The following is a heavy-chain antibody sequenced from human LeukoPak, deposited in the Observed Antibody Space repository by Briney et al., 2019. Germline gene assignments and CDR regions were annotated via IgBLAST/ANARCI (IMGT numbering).Heavy chain of an antibody. CDR2: ISSSSSTI. D-gene: IGHD6-13*01. CDR3: ARDPGGEQQLPFGRGLYYFDY. CDR1: GFTFSSYS. Sequence: GGSLRLSCAASGFTFSSYSMNWVRQAPGKGLEWVSYISSSSSTIYYADSVKGRFTISRDNAKNSLYLQMNSLRAEDTAVYYCARDPGGEQQLPFGRGLYYFDYWGQGTLVTVSS. V-gene: IGHV3-48*01. J-gene: IGHJ4*02.